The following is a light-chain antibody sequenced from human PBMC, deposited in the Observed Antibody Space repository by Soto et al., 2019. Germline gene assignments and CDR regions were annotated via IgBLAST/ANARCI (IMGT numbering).Light chain of an antibody. CDR3: TSHASRNPVV. CDR2: DVN. J-gene: IGLJ2*01. CDR1: STDIAGYNF. Sequence: QSALTQPASVSGSPGQSVTISCTGTSTDIAGYNFVFWYQHHPGKAPKLMIYDVNNRPSGVSDRFSGSTSGNTASLTSSGLQAEDEDDYYCTSHASRNPVVFGGGTKLTVL. V-gene: IGLV2-14*03.